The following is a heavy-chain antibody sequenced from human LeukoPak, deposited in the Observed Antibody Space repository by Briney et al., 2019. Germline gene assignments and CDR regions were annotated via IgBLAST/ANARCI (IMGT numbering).Heavy chain of an antibody. D-gene: IGHD3-22*01. CDR1: GYTFTSYY. V-gene: IGHV1-46*01. CDR2: INPSGGST. CDR3: ATVGYYDSSGYFDY. J-gene: IGHJ4*02. Sequence: ASVKVSCKASGYTFTSYYMHWGRQAPGQGLEWMGIINPSGGSTSYAQKFQGRVTMTEDTSTDTAYMELSSLRSEDTAVYYCATVGYYDSSGYFDYWGQGTLVTVSS.